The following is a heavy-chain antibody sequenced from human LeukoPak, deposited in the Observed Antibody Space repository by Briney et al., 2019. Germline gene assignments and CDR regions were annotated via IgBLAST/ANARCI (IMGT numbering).Heavy chain of an antibody. CDR3: ATCSGGSCPFDP. V-gene: IGHV4-34*01. Sequence: SETLSLTCAVYGGSFSGYYWSWIRQPPGRGLEWIGEINHSGSTNYNPSLKSRVTISADTSKNQFSLKLSSVTAADTAVYYCATCSGGSCPFDPWGQGTLVTVSS. J-gene: IGHJ5*02. CDR1: GGSFSGYY. CDR2: INHSGST. D-gene: IGHD2-15*01.